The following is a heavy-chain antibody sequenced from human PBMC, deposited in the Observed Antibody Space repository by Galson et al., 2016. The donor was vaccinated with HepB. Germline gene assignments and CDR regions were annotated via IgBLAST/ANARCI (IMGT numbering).Heavy chain of an antibody. CDR2: IGTLHDS. CDR3: ARIARGSSYTLGYFDL. J-gene: IGHJ2*01. V-gene: IGHV3-13*04. CDR1: GFTFRSYD. D-gene: IGHD6-13*01. Sequence: SLRLSCAASGFTFRSYDMSWVRQSTGKGLEWGAAIGTLHDSFFPDSVQGRFSISRENVKNSLYLQLNRLRAGDTAVYYCARIARGSSYTLGYFDLWGRGTLVTVSS.